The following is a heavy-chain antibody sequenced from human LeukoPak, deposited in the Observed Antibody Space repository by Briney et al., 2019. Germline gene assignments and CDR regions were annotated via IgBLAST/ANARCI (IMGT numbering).Heavy chain of an antibody. J-gene: IGHJ4*02. Sequence: SETLSLTCAVSGYSISSGYYWGWIRQPPGKGLEWIGSIYHSGRTYYNPSLKSRVTISVDTSKNQFSLKLSSVTAADTAVYYCARHYLVVMRVSDFDYWGQGTLVTVSS. CDR3: ARHYLVVMRVSDFDY. D-gene: IGHD3-22*01. CDR2: IYHSGRT. CDR1: GYSISSGYY. V-gene: IGHV4-38-2*01.